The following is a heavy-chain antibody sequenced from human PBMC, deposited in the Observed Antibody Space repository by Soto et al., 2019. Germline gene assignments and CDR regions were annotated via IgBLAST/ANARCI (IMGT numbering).Heavy chain of an antibody. CDR1: GFTVSSNY. Sequence: EVQLVESGGGLVQPGGSLRLSCAASGFTVSSNYMSWVRQAPGKGLEWVSVIYSGGSSYYADSVKGRFTISRDNSKNTLYLQMNRLRAEDTAVYYCARGCSSTSCYPEFDYWGQGTLVTVSS. CDR3: ARGCSSTSCYPEFDY. D-gene: IGHD2-2*01. J-gene: IGHJ4*02. CDR2: IYSGGSS. V-gene: IGHV3-66*01.